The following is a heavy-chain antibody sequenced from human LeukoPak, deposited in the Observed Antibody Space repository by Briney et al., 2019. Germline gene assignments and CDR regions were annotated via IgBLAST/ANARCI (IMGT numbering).Heavy chain of an antibody. D-gene: IGHD5-18*01. J-gene: IGHJ6*03. V-gene: IGHV5-51*01. CDR1: GYSFTSYW. CDR3: ARLVYSYGYDYYYYYYMDV. CDR2: IYPGDSDT. Sequence: GESLKISCKGSGYSFTSYWIGWVRQMPGKGLEWMGIIYPGDSDTRYSPSFQGQVTISADKSISAAYLQWSSLKASDTAMYYCARLVYSYGYDYYYYYYMDVWGKGTTVTVSS.